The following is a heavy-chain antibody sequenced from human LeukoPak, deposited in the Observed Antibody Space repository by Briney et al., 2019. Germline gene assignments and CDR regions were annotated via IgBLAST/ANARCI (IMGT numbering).Heavy chain of an antibody. V-gene: IGHV1-18*01. CDR3: ARGLGSYPEIPLDY. CDR2: ISAYNVNT. J-gene: IGHJ4*02. CDR1: GYTFTNYA. D-gene: IGHD3-16*02. Sequence: ASVKVSCKASGYTFTNYAFSWVRQAPGQGLEWMGWISAYNVNTHYAQMLQGRVTMTTDTSTSTAYMEPRSLRSDDTAVYYCARGLGSYPEIPLDYWGQGTLVTVSS.